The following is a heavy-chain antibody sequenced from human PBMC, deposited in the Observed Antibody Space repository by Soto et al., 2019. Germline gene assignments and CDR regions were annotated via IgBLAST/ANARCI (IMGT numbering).Heavy chain of an antibody. V-gene: IGHV3-74*01. J-gene: IGHJ5*02. Sequence: EVQLVESGGGLVQPGGSLRLSCAASGFTFSDYWMNWVRQAPGKGLVWVSRIDSDGSSTSYADSVKGRFTISRDNAKNSLYLQMNSLRAEDAAVYYCAKANWFDPWGQGCLVIVSS. CDR2: IDSDGSST. CDR3: AKANWFDP. CDR1: GFTFSDYW.